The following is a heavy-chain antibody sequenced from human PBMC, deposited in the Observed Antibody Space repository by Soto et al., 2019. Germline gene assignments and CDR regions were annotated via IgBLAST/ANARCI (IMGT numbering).Heavy chain of an antibody. CDR2: IIPILGIA. D-gene: IGHD6-6*01. Sequence: SVKVSCKASGSTFSSYTISWVRQAPGQGLEWMGRIIPILGIANYAQKFQGRVTITADKSTSTAYMELSSLRSEDTAVYYCASCIAARPFFGNYYYYYMDVWGKGTTVTVSS. V-gene: IGHV1-69*02. J-gene: IGHJ6*03. CDR1: GSTFSSYT. CDR3: ASCIAARPFFGNYYYYYMDV.